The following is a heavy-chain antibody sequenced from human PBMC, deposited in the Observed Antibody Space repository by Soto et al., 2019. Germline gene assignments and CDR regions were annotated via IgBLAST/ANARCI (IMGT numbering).Heavy chain of an antibody. CDR2: IIPIFGTA. CDR1: GGTFSSYS. J-gene: IGHJ3*02. Sequence: SVKVSCKASGGTFSSYSISWVRQAPGQGLEWMGGIIPIFGTANYAQKFQGRVTITADKSTSTAYMELSSLRSEDTAVYYCARXYYYDSSGYWEKNAFDIWGQGTMVTVSS. D-gene: IGHD3-22*01. V-gene: IGHV1-69*06. CDR3: ARXYYYDSSGYWEKNAFDI.